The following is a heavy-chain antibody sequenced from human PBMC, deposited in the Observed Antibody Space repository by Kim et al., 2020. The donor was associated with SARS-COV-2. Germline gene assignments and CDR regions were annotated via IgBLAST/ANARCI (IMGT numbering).Heavy chain of an antibody. D-gene: IGHD6-19*01. Sequence: SETLSLTCTVSGGSISSSSYYWGWIRQPPGKGLEWIGSIYYSGSTYYNPSLKSRVTISVDTSKNQFSLKLSSVTAADTAVYYCARRTKGKTGYSSGWQYFDYWGQGTLVTVSS. V-gene: IGHV4-39*01. CDR2: IYYSGST. CDR1: GGSISSSSYY. CDR3: ARRTKGKTGYSSGWQYFDY. J-gene: IGHJ4*02.